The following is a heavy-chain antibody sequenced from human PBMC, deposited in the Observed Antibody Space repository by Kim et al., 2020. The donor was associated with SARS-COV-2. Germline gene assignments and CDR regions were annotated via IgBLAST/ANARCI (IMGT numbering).Heavy chain of an antibody. CDR1: GFTFSSYA. CDR2: ISYDGSNK. V-gene: IGHV3-30*04. Sequence: GGSLRLSCAASGFTFSSYAMHWVRQAPGKGLEWVAVISYDGSNKYYADSVKGRFTISRDNSKNTLYLQMNSLRAEDTAVYYCARGAEVVVAAPLPRKEAMDVWGQGTTVTVSS. D-gene: IGHD2-15*01. J-gene: IGHJ6*02. CDR3: ARGAEVVVAAPLPRKEAMDV.